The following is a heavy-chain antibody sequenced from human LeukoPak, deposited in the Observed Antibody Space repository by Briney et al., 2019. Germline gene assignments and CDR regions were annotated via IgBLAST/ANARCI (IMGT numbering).Heavy chain of an antibody. J-gene: IGHJ6*02. D-gene: IGHD3-10*01. CDR2: IYYSGST. CDR1: GVSISSYY. CDR3: ARARYYGSGSYYQRDYYGMDV. V-gene: IGHV4-59*01. Sequence: PSETLSLICTVSGVSISSYYWSWIRQPPGKGLEGIGYIYYSGSTNYNPSLKSRVTISVDTSKNQFSLKLSSVTAADTAVYYCARARYYGSGSYYQRDYYGMDVWGQGTTVTVSS.